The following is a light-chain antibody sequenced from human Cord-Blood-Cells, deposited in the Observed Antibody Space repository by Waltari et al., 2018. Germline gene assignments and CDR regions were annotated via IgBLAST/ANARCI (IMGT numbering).Light chain of an antibody. Sequence: IMLTQSRATRTLTHGEKATLPCRASQSVSSYLAWYQQKPGQAPRLLIYDASNRATGIPARFSGSGSGTDFTLTISSLEPEDFAVYYCQQRSNWPLTFGGGTKVEIK. CDR1: QSVSSY. CDR3: QQRSNWPLT. CDR2: DAS. V-gene: IGKV3-11*01. J-gene: IGKJ4*01.